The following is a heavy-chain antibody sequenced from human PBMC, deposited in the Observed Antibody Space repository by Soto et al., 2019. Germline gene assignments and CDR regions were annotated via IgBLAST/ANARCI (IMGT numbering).Heavy chain of an antibody. CDR3: ASTAHIDNDFDL. CDR2: IIPIFGTA. J-gene: IGHJ3*01. Sequence: GASVKVSCKASGGTFSSYAISWVRQAPVQVLEWMVGIIPIFGTANYAQKFQGRVTITADESTSTAYMELSSLRSEDTAVYYCASTAHIDNDFDLWGKGTRVTVSS. D-gene: IGHD2-21*01. V-gene: IGHV1-69*13. CDR1: GGTFSSYA.